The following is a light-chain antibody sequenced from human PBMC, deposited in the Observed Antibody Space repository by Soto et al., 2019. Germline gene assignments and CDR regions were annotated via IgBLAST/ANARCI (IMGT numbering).Light chain of an antibody. V-gene: IGKV3-20*01. CDR1: QTVTDSY. CDR3: HQYGISPPYT. Sequence: EIVLTQSPGTLSLSPGERATLSCRASQTVTDSYLAWYQQKPGQAPRLLIYGASSRATGIPDRFSGSGSGTDFTLTITRLEPEDFAVYYCHQYGISPPYTFGQGTKLEIK. CDR2: GAS. J-gene: IGKJ2*01.